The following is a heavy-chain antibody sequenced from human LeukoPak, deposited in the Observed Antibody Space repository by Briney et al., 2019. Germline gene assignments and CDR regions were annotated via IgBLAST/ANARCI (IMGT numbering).Heavy chain of an antibody. V-gene: IGHV3-30*18. CDR3: AKNGIVVVVPTNWFDP. D-gene: IGHD2-15*01. J-gene: IGHJ5*02. CDR1: GFTFSRYG. Sequence: PGGSLRLSCAASGFTFSRYGMHWVSQAPGKGLEWLAFISYDGSNKYYADSVKGRFIISRDNSKNTLYLQMNSLRAEDTAVYYCAKNGIVVVVPTNWFDPWGQGTLVTVSS. CDR2: ISYDGSNK.